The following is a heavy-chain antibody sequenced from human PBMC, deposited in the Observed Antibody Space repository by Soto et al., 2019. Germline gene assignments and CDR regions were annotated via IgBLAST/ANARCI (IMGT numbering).Heavy chain of an antibody. CDR1: GDASSTYY. D-gene: IGHD3-3*01. CDR2: INYSGRS. J-gene: IGHJ5*02. Sequence: QVQMQESGPGLVKSSETLSLTCSVSGDASSTYYWGWIRQPPGKGLEWIGYINYSGRSNHNPSPKSRLSITVHASNNHASWTLTFVTAADTAGYYGARSDFADSASCNCFDPWGKGTLVVVSS. CDR3: ARSDFADSASCNCFDP. V-gene: IGHV4-59*01.